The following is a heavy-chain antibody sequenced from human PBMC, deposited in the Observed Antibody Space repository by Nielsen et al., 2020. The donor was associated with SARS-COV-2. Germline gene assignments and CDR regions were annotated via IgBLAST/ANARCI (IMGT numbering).Heavy chain of an antibody. Sequence: GESLKISCAASGFTFSSYSMNWVRQAPGKGLEWVSSISSSSSYIYYADSVKGRFTISRDNAKNSLYLQMNSLRAEDTAVYYCAPKTGTTLDPWGQGTLVTVPS. D-gene: IGHD1-7*01. CDR2: ISSSSSYI. CDR3: APKTGTTLDP. CDR1: GFTFSSYS. V-gene: IGHV3-21*01. J-gene: IGHJ5*02.